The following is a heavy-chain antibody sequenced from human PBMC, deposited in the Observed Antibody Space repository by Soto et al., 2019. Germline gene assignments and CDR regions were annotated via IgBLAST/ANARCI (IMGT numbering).Heavy chain of an antibody. Sequence: QVQLVESGGGVVQPGRSLRLSCAATGFNFSSYGMHWVRQAPGKGLEWVAVIWYHGRSQFYADSVQGRFTISRDNSKKTLYLHMNSLRAEDKAVYYCARWVRDMDVWGKGTTVTVSS. V-gene: IGHV3-33*01. J-gene: IGHJ6*04. CDR1: GFNFSSYG. CDR3: ARWVRDMDV. CDR2: IWYHGRSQ.